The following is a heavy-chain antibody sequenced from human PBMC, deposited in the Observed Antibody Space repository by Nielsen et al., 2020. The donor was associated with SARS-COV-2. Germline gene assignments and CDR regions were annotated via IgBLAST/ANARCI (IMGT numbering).Heavy chain of an antibody. Sequence: GGSLRLSCAASGFTFSSYGMHWVRQAPGKGLEWVAVISYDGSNKYYADSVKGRFTISRDNSKNTLYLQMNSLRAEDTAVYYCARWREYSSSSGWWYFDYWGQGTLVTVSS. D-gene: IGHD6-6*01. J-gene: IGHJ4*02. CDR2: ISYDGSNK. CDR3: ARWREYSSSSGWWYFDY. V-gene: IGHV3-30*03. CDR1: GFTFSSYG.